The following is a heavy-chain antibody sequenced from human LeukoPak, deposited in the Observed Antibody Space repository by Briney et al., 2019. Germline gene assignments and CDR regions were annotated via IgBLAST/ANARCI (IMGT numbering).Heavy chain of an antibody. J-gene: IGHJ4*02. Sequence: GASVKVSCKTSGYTFTGFYIHWVRQAPGQGLEWMGWINPNTGGTNFAQKFQGRVTMITDTSISTAYMDLRRLTSDDTAVYYCAREGDSNGSGRGDSWGQGTLVIVSS. V-gene: IGHV1-2*02. D-gene: IGHD3-10*01. CDR2: INPNTGGT. CDR3: AREGDSNGSGRGDS. CDR1: GYTFTGFY.